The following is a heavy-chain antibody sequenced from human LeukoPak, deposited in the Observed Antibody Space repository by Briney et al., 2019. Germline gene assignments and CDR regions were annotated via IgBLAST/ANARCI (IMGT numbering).Heavy chain of an antibody. CDR3: ARGGTTVLSPSWDY. V-gene: IGHV1-46*01. CDR2: INPGGGST. CDR1: GYTFASYY. D-gene: IGHD4-23*01. Sequence: ASVKVSCKASGYTFASYYMHWVRQAPGQGLEWMGIINPGGGSTGYAQKFQGRVTMTRDTSTSTVYMQLSSLRSEDTAVYYYARGGTTVLSPSWDYWGQGTLVTVSS. J-gene: IGHJ4*02.